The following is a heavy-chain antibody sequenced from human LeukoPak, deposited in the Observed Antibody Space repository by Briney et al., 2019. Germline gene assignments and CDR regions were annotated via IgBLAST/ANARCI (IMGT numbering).Heavy chain of an antibody. CDR3: AHDSGSYYDILGIDY. D-gene: IGHD1-26*01. CDR2: ISSSGSTI. Sequence: GGSLRLSCAASGFTFSDYYMSWIRQAPGKGLEWVSYISSSGSTIYYADSVKGRFTISRDNSKNTLYLQMNSLRAEDTAVYYCAHDSGSYYDILGIDYWGQGTLVTVSS. V-gene: IGHV3-11*04. J-gene: IGHJ4*02. CDR1: GFTFSDYY.